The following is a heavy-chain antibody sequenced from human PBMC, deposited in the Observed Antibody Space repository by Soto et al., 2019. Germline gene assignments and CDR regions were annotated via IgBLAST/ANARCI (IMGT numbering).Heavy chain of an antibody. CDR2: ISAYNGNT. V-gene: IGHV1-18*04. D-gene: IGHD3-3*01. CDR1: GYTFTSYG. CDR3: ARDKPTIFGVVPRIDY. Sequence: AAVKVSCKASGYTFTSYGISWVRQAPGQGREGMGWISAYNGNTNYAQKLQCRVTMTTDTSTSTAYMELRSLRSDDTAVYYCARDKPTIFGVVPRIDYWGQGTLVTVSS. J-gene: IGHJ4*02.